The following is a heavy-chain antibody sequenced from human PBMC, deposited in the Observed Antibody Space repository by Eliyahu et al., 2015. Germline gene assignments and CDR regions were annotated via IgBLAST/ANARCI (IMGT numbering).Heavy chain of an antibody. CDR3: AREGFSRGFDS. CDR2: ISFDGSNK. J-gene: IGHJ5*01. D-gene: IGHD2/OR15-2a*01. CDR1: GFTFSTYG. Sequence: QVELVESGGGVVQPGRSLRLSCVPSGFTFSTYGMHWVRQAPGKGLEWVAVISFDGSNKYYEDSVKGRFTISRDNSKNTLYLQMNSLRAEDTALYYCAREGFSRGFDSWGQGTLVTVSS. V-gene: IGHV3-30*03.